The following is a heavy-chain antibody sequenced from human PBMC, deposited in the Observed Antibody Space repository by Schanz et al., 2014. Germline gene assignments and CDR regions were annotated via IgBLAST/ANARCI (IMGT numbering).Heavy chain of an antibody. J-gene: IGHJ3*02. D-gene: IGHD5-12*01. CDR1: GYTFTDYY. CDR3: AREMLDIVATMDDDAFDI. CDR2: INPNSGGT. V-gene: IGHV1-2*06. Sequence: QVQLVQSGAEVKKLGASVKVSCKASGYTFTDYYMHWVRQAPGQGLEWMGRINPNSGGTNYAQKFQGGVTMARDTSISAAYMEMSRLISDDTAVYYWAREMLDIVATMDDDAFDIWGQGTMVTVSS.